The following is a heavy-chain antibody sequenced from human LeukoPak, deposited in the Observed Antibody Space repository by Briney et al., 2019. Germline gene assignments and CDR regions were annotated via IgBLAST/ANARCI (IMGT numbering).Heavy chain of an antibody. J-gene: IGHJ4*02. Sequence: SETLSLTXTVSGGSISSGSYYWSWIRQPAGKGLEWIGRIYTSGSTNYNPSLKSRVTISVDTSKNQFSLKLSSVTAADTAVYYCAKNDYGDYADYWGQGTLVTVPS. V-gene: IGHV4-61*02. CDR1: GGSISSGSYY. CDR2: IYTSGST. D-gene: IGHD4-17*01. CDR3: AKNDYGDYADY.